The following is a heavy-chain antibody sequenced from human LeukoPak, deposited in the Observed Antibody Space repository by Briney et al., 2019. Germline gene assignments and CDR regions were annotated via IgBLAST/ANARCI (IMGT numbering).Heavy chain of an antibody. CDR3: AKDRGLLWFGEEGPFDY. CDR1: GFTFSNYS. D-gene: IGHD3-10*01. J-gene: IGHJ4*02. Sequence: PGGSLRLSCAASGFTFSNYSMNWVRQAPGKGLEWVSAISGSGDSTYYADSVKGRFTISRDNSKNTLYLQMNSLRAEDTAVYYCAKDRGLLWFGEEGPFDYWGQGTLVTVSS. CDR2: ISGSGDST. V-gene: IGHV3-23*01.